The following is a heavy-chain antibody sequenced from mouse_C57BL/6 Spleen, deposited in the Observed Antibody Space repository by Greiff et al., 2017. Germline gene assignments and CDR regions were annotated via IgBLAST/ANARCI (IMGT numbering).Heavy chain of an antibody. J-gene: IGHJ4*01. V-gene: IGHV10-1*01. CDR3: VRNSNYYAMDY. Sequence: GGGLVQPKGSLKLSCAASGFSFNTYAMNWVRQAPGKGLEWVARIRSKSNNYATYYADSVKDRFTISRDDSESMLYLQMNNLKTEDTAMYYCVRNSNYYAMDYWGQGTSVTVSS. CDR1: GFSFNTYA. D-gene: IGHD2-5*01. CDR2: IRSKSNNYAT.